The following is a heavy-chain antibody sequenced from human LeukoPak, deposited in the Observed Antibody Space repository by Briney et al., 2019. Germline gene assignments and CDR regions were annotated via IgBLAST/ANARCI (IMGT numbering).Heavy chain of an antibody. D-gene: IGHD2-8*01. CDR1: GYTFTSYA. J-gene: IGHJ4*02. Sequence: EASVKVSCKASGYTFTSYAMNWVRQAPGQGLEWMGWINTNTGNPTYAQGFTGRFVFSLDTSVSTAYLQISSLKAEDTAVYYCVSSSSNFDYWGQGTLVTVSS. CDR3: VSSSSNFDY. V-gene: IGHV7-4-1*02. CDR2: INTNTGNP.